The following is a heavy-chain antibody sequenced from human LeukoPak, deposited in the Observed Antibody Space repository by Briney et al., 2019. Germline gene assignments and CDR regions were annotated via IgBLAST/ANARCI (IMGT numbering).Heavy chain of an antibody. J-gene: IGHJ6*02. CDR1: GFTFSSYE. D-gene: IGHD2-21*02. CDR2: ISSSGSTI. V-gene: IGHV3-48*03. Sequence: GGSLRLSCAASGFTFSSYEMNWVRQAPGKGLEWVSYISSSGSTIYYADSVKGRFTISGGNAKNSLYLQMNSLRAEDTAVYYCARDKVVTAMHYYYYGMDVWGQGTTVTVSS. CDR3: ARDKVVTAMHYYYYGMDV.